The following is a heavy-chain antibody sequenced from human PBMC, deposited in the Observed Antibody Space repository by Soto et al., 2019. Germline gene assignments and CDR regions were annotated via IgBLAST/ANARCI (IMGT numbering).Heavy chain of an antibody. CDR3: AGGGVSTRNFDY. D-gene: IGHD3-3*01. CDR2: IYPSDSDT. J-gene: IGHJ4*02. V-gene: IGHV5-51*01. CDR1: GYNFAGYW. Sequence: GESLKISCKGSGYNFAGYWIAWVRQMPGKGLELMGIIYPSDSDTRYRPSFQGQVTISADKSISSAYLQWSSLRASDTAMYYCAGGGVSTRNFDYWGQGTPGTVSS.